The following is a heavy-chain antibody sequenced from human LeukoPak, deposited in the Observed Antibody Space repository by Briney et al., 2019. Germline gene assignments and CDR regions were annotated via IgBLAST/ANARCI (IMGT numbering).Heavy chain of an antibody. CDR2: IRSKAYGGTT. CDR1: GFTFGDYA. D-gene: IGHD1-26*01. V-gene: IGHV3-49*03. J-gene: IGHJ5*02. CDR3: TRDYSGSYYESDWFDP. Sequence: GGSLRLSCTASGFTFGDYAMSWFRQAPGKGLEWVGFIRSKAYGGTTEYAASVKGRFTISRDDSKSIAYLQMNSLKTEDTAVDYCTRDYSGSYYESDWFDPWGQGTLVTVSS.